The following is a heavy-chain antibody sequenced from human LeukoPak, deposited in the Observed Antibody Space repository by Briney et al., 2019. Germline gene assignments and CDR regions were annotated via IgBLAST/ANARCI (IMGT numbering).Heavy chain of an antibody. CDR2: INPNSGGT. J-gene: IGHJ5*02. CDR3: ARFGTNWYYDFWSGTGFDP. Sequence: ASVKVSCKASGYTFTGYYMHWGRQAPGQGLEWMGWINPNSGGTNYAQKFQGRVTMTRDTSISTAYMELSRLRSDDTAVYYCARFGTNWYYDFWSGTGFDPWGQGTLVTVSS. V-gene: IGHV1-2*02. D-gene: IGHD3-3*01. CDR1: GYTFTGYY.